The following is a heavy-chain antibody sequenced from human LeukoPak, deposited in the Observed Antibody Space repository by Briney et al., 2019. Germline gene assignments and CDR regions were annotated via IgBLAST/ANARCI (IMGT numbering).Heavy chain of an antibody. D-gene: IGHD2-2*03. J-gene: IGHJ6*02. CDR2: VYYSGST. CDR3: ARHPSSWIDSMDV. Sequence: PSETLSLTCTVSGGSISNYYWNWIRQPPGKGLEWIGYVYYSGSTNYNPSLKSRVTISVDTSKNQFSLKLSSVTAADTAVYYCARHPSSWIDSMDVWGQGTTVTVSS. V-gene: IGHV4-59*08. CDR1: GGSISNYY.